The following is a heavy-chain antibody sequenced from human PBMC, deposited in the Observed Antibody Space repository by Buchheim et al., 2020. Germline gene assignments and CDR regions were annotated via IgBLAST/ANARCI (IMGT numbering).Heavy chain of an antibody. CDR3: ARGRAGASFYTDY. D-gene: IGHD5/OR15-5a*01. V-gene: IGHV4-34*01. J-gene: IGHJ4*02. CDR2: INHSGST. Sequence: QVQLQQWGAGLLKPSETLSLTCAVYGGSFSGYSWSWIRQPPGKGLEWIGEINHSGSTNYNPSLKSRVSISVETSKNPFSLKLSSVTAADTAVYYCARGRAGASFYTDYWGQGAL. CDR1: GGSFSGYS.